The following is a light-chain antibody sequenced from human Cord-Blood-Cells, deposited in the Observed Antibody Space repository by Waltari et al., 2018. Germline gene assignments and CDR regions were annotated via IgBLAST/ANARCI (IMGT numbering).Light chain of an antibody. J-gene: IGLJ3*02. CDR2: DAS. Sequence: QSALTQPASVSGSPGQSITISCTGTSSDVGGYNYVSWYQQPPGKAPKLMIYDASKRPSGVSNRFSGSKSGNTASLTISGLQAEDEADYYCSSYTSSSTWVFGGGTKLTVL. V-gene: IGLV2-14*01. CDR1: SSDVGGYNY. CDR3: SSYTSSSTWV.